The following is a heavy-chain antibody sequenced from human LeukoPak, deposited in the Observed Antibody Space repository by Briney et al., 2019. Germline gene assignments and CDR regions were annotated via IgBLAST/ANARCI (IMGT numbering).Heavy chain of an antibody. CDR2: IYYSGST. V-gene: IGHV4-59*01. J-gene: IGHJ4*02. CDR3: ARDDYGGYFDY. Sequence: SETLSLTCTVSGGSISSYYWSWIRQPPGKGLEWIGYIYYSGSTSYNPSLKSRVTISVDTSKNQFSLKLSSVTAADTAVYYCARDDYGGYFDYWGQGTLVTVSS. CDR1: GGSISSYY. D-gene: IGHD4-23*01.